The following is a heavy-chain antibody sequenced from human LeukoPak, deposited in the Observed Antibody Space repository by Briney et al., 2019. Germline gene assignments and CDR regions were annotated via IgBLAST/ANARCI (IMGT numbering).Heavy chain of an antibody. CDR1: GFTFDDCA. CDR3: AKSVSPPDALDF. J-gene: IGHJ3*01. Sequence: GGSLRLSCAASGFTFDDCAMLWVRQAPGKGLEWVSLISGDGDVTYYVDSQKGRFTISRDNSKNSLYLHMNSLRTEDTASYFCAKSVSPPDALDFWGQGTMVTVSS. CDR2: ISGDGDVT. V-gene: IGHV3-43*02.